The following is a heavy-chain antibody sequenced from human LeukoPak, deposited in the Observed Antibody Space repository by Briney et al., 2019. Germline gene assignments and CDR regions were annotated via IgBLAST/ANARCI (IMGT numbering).Heavy chain of an antibody. CDR1: GYTFTSYA. V-gene: IGHV1-3*01. CDR2: INAGNGNT. Sequence: ASVKVSCKASGYTFTSYAMHWARQAPGQRLEWMGWINAGNGNTKYSQKFQGRVTITRDTSASTAYMELSSLRSEDTAVYYCARRGSGTDFDYWGQGTLVTVSS. CDR3: ARRGSGTDFDY. J-gene: IGHJ4*02. D-gene: IGHD3-10*01.